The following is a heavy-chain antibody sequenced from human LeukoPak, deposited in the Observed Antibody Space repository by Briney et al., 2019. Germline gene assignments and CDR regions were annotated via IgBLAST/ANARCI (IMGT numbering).Heavy chain of an antibody. CDR2: ISSSSSYI. CDR1: GFTFSSYS. D-gene: IGHD5-18*01. V-gene: IGHV3-21*01. Sequence: GGSLRLSCAASGFTFSSYSMNWVRQAPGKGLEWVSSISSSSSYIYYADSVKGRFTISRDNAKNSLYLQMNSLRAEDTAAYYCASQRAMDQDYWGQGTLVTVSS. J-gene: IGHJ4*02. CDR3: ASQRAMDQDY.